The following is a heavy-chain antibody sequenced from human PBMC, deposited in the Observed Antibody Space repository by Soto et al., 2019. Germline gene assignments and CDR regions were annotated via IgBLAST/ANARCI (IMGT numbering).Heavy chain of an antibody. D-gene: IGHD1-7*01. V-gene: IGHV3-33*01. CDR2: IWYDGSNK. CDR1: GFTFSSYG. J-gene: IGHJ4*02. Sequence: GGSLRLSCAASGFTFSSYGMHWVRQAPGKGLEWVAVIWYDGSNKYYADSVKGRFTISRDNSKNTLYLQMNSLRAEDTAVYYCARDRGETGTKCIDYWGQGNLVTVSS. CDR3: ARDRGETGTKCIDY.